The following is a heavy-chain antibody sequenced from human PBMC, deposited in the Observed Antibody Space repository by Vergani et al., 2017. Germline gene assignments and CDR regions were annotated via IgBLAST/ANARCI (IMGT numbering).Heavy chain of an antibody. CDR2: IYSGGST. V-gene: IGHV3-53*01. J-gene: IGHJ6*02. D-gene: IGHD3-10*01. CDR3: ARVPNYYGSGSYLSYYYGMDV. CDR1: GFTVSSNY. Sequence: EVQLVGSGGGLIQPGGSLRLSCAASGFTVSSNYMSWVRQAPGKGLEWVSVIYSGGSTYYADSVKGRFTISRDNSKNTLYLQMNSLRAEDTAVYYCARVPNYYGSGSYLSYYYGMDVWGQGTTVTVSS.